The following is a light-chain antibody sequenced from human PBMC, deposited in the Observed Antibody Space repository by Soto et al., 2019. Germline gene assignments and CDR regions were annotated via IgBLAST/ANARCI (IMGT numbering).Light chain of an antibody. CDR2: DAS. Sequence: EIVLTQSPVTLSLSPGERATLSCRASQSVTNSLAWYQQKPGQAPRLLVYDASNRATGIPTRFSGSGSGTDFTLTISNLEPEDFAVYYCQQRSNWPPLFTFGPGTKVDIK. CDR1: QSVTNS. CDR3: QQRSNWPPLFT. V-gene: IGKV3-11*01. J-gene: IGKJ3*01.